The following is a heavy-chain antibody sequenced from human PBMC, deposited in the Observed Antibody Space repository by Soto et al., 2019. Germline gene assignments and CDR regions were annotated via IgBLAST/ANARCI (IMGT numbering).Heavy chain of an antibody. V-gene: IGHV4-39*01. D-gene: IGHD2-15*01. CDR2: IYYSGST. CDR3: ARLAGLVVAAIVGWFDP. J-gene: IGHJ5*02. CDR1: GGSISSSSYY. Sequence: QLQLQESGPGLVKPSETLSLTCTVSGGSISSSSYYWGWIRQPPGKGLEWIGSIYYSGSTYYNPSLKSRVTISVDTSKNQFSLKLSSVTAADTAVYYCARLAGLVVAAIVGWFDPWGQGTLVTVSS.